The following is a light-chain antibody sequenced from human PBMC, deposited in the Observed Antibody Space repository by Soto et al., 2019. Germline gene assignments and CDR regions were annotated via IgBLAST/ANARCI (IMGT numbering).Light chain of an antibody. Sequence: EIVLTQSPGTLSLSPGESATLSCRASQSFSITYLAWYQQKPGQAPRLVVYGASSRATGVPDRFSGSGSGRDFTLTISRLEPEDFAVHYCQKYGSSPPYIFGQGTKLEIK. V-gene: IGKV3-20*01. CDR1: QSFSITY. CDR3: QKYGSSPPYI. CDR2: GAS. J-gene: IGKJ2*01.